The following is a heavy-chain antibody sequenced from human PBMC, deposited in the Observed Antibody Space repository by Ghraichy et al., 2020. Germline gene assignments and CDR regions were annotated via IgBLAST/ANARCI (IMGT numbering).Heavy chain of an antibody. V-gene: IGHV3-48*02. Sequence: GESLNISCAASGFTFTPYSMNWVRQAPGKGLEWVSYISGSSSSIYYADSVKGRFTISRDNAKNSLYLQMNSLRDEDTAVYYCARDKGGYCSGGSCFRSGYFDYWGQGTLVTVSS. CDR2: ISGSSSSI. CDR3: ARDKGGYCSGGSCFRSGYFDY. D-gene: IGHD2-15*01. J-gene: IGHJ4*02. CDR1: GFTFTPYS.